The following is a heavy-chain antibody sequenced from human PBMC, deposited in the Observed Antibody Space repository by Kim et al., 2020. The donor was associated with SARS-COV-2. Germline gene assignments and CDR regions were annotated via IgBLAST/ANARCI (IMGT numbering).Heavy chain of an antibody. Sequence: GGSLRLSCAASGFTFSSYAMSWVRQAPGKGLEWVSAISGSGGRTHYADSVKGRFTISRDNSKNTLYLEMKSLSAEDTAVYYCAKGGRAAAAPYYYYGMDVWGQGTTVTASS. CDR2: ISGSGGRT. CDR3: AKGGRAAAAPYYYYGMDV. CDR1: GFTFSSYA. V-gene: IGHV3-23*01. J-gene: IGHJ6*02. D-gene: IGHD6-13*01.